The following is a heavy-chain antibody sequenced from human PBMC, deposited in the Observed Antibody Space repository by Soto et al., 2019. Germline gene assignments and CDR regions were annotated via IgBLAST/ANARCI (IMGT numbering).Heavy chain of an antibody. Sequence: SETLSLTCTVSGGSVSSGSYYWSWIRQPPGKGLEWIGYIYYSGSTNYNPSLKSRVTISIDTSKNQFSLKLSSVTAADTAVYYCARYVEEMATKTAPHNWFDPWGQGTLVTVSS. CDR3: ARYVEEMATKTAPHNWFDP. CDR2: IYYSGST. D-gene: IGHD5-12*01. J-gene: IGHJ5*02. V-gene: IGHV4-61*01. CDR1: GGSVSSGSYY.